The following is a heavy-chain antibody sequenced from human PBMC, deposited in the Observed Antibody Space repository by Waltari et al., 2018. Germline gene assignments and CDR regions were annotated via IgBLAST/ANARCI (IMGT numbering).Heavy chain of an antibody. CDR3: ARGDSSAYLDN. Sequence: QVQLVESGGGVVQPGGSLRLSCAASGFIFGSHGMHWVRQAPGKGLEWVAFIRYDGHNKYYADSVKGRCTISRDNPKNTLYLQMDSLGPEDTALYYCARGDSSAYLDNWGQGKQVTVSS. V-gene: IGHV3-30*02. CDR1: GFIFGSHG. CDR2: IRYDGHNK. J-gene: IGHJ4*02. D-gene: IGHD3-22*01.